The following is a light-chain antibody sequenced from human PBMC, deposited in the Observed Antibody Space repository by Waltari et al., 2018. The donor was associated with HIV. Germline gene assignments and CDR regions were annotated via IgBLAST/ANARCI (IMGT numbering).Light chain of an antibody. CDR1: NSDVGRYNI. V-gene: IGLV2-23*03. J-gene: IGLJ1*01. CDR3: CSYAGSNTFV. Sequence: QSALTQPASVSGSPGQSITISCTGTNSDVGRYNIVSWYQQHPGKAPKLMIYEGSKRPSGVSNRFSGSKSGNTASLTISGLQAEDEADYYCCSYAGSNTFVFGTGTKVTVL. CDR2: EGS.